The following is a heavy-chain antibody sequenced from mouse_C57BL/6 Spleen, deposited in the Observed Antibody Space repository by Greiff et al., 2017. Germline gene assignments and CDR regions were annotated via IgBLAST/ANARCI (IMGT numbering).Heavy chain of an antibody. J-gene: IGHJ4*01. V-gene: IGHV1-55*01. CDR3: ARGERDCYYGRGYYAMDY. CDR1: GYTFTSYW. CDR2: IYPGSGST. Sequence: QVQLQQPGAELVKPGASVKMFCKASGYTFTSYWITWVKQRPGQGLEWVGDIYPGSGSTNYNEKFKSKATLTVDTSSSTAYMQPSSLTSEDSAGYYCARGERDCYYGRGYYAMDYWGQGTSVTVSS. D-gene: IGHD2-3*01.